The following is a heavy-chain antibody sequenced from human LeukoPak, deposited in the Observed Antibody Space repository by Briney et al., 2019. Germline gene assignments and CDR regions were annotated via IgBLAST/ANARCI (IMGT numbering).Heavy chain of an antibody. D-gene: IGHD3-10*02. J-gene: IGHJ4*02. CDR1: GFRFGGYA. CDR2: IRSKALYGTS. V-gene: IGHV3-49*04. Sequence: PGGSLRLSSSGSGFRFGGYALSWVRQAPGKGLEWVGFIRSKALYGTSEYAASVEGRFAISRDDSNNIVYLQMNSLKTEDTAVYFCVRESVRDYYFDFWGQGTLVTVSS. CDR3: VRESVRDYYFDF.